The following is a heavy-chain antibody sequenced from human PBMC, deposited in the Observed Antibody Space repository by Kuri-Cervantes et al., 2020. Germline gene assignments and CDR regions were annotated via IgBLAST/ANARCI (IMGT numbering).Heavy chain of an antibody. CDR3: ARVGVGLRYMDV. J-gene: IGHJ6*03. CDR2: IYYSGST. Sequence: SETLSLTCAVYGGSFSGYYWSWIRQPPGKGLEWIGYIYYSGSTNYNPSLKNRVTISVDTSKNQFSLKLSSVTAADTAVYYCARVGVGLRYMDVWGKGTTVTVSS. CDR1: GGSFSGYY. D-gene: IGHD3-16*01. V-gene: IGHV4-34*11.